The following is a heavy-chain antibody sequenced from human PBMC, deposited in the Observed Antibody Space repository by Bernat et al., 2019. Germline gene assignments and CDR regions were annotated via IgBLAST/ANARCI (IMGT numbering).Heavy chain of an antibody. Sequence: QVQLVESGGGVVQPGRSLRLSCAASGFTFSSYGMHWVRQAPGKGLEWVAVIWYDGSNKYYADSVKGRFNISRDNSKNTLYLQMNSLRAEDTAVYYCAKDALSITIFGVAPGVFNWFDPWGQGTLVTVSS. J-gene: IGHJ5*02. V-gene: IGHV3-33*06. CDR1: GFTFSSYG. CDR2: IWYDGSNK. D-gene: IGHD3-3*01. CDR3: AKDALSITIFGVAPGVFNWFDP.